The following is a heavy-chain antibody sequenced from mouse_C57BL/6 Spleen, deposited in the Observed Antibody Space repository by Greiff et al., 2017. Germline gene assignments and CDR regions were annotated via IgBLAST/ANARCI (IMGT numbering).Heavy chain of an antibody. CDR3: ARSLLLRSFDY. Sequence: QVQLQQPGAELVMPGASVKLSCKASGYTFTSYWMHWVKQRPGQGLEWIGEIDPSDSSTNYNQKFKGKSTLTVDKSSSTAYMQLSSLTSEDTAVYYCARSLLLRSFDYWGQGTTLTVSS. CDR2: IDPSDSST. CDR1: GYTFTSYW. V-gene: IGHV1-69*01. D-gene: IGHD1-1*01. J-gene: IGHJ2*01.